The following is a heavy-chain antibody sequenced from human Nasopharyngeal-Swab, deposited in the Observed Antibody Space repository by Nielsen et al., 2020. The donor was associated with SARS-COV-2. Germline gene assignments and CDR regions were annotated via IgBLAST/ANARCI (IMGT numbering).Heavy chain of an antibody. CDR2: INHSGST. J-gene: IGHJ4*02. Sequence: SETLSLTCAVYGGSFSGYYWSWIRQPPGKGLEWIGEINHSGSTNYNPSLKSRVTISVDTSKNQFSLKLSSVTAADTAVYYCASAEWFWELSGSWWGQGTLVTVSS. CDR3: ASAEWFWELSGSW. CDR1: GGSFSGYY. D-gene: IGHD3-10*01. V-gene: IGHV4-34*01.